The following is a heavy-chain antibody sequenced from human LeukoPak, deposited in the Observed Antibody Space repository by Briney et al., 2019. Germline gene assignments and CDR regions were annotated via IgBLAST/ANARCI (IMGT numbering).Heavy chain of an antibody. D-gene: IGHD2-21*01. V-gene: IGHV5-51*01. CDR2: IYPGDSDT. Sequence: GESLKISCKDSGYSFINYWIGWVRQMPGKGLEWMGIIYPGDSDTRYSPSFQGQVTISADKSISTAYLQWSSLKASDTAMYYCASLRSYSDAFDIWGQGTMVTVSS. J-gene: IGHJ3*02. CDR1: GYSFINYW. CDR3: ASLRSYSDAFDI.